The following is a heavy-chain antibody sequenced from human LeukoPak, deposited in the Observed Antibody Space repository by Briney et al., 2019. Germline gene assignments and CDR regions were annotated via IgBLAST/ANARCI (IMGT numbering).Heavy chain of an antibody. J-gene: IGHJ4*02. CDR1: GFTFSNYW. CDR2: IKQDGSEK. CDR3: ARVGTPRQYYYDTNPRVALDY. Sequence: GGSLRLSCAASGFTFSNYWMSWVRQAPGKGLEWVANIKQDGSEKYYVDSVKGRFTISRDNAKNSLYLQMNSLRAEDTAVYYCARVGTPRQYYYDTNPRVALDYWGQGTLVTVSS. D-gene: IGHD3-22*01. V-gene: IGHV3-7*01.